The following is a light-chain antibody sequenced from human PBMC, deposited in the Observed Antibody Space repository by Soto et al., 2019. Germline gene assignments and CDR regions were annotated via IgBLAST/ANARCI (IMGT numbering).Light chain of an antibody. V-gene: IGKV1-9*01. CDR3: QQLNSYPST. J-gene: IGKJ5*01. Sequence: IQLTQSPSSLSASVGDRVTITCRASQGISSYLAWYQQKPGKAPKLLIYAASTLQSGVPSRFSGSGSGTDFTLTISSLRPEDFATYYCQQLNSYPSTFGQGTRLEIK. CDR2: AAS. CDR1: QGISSY.